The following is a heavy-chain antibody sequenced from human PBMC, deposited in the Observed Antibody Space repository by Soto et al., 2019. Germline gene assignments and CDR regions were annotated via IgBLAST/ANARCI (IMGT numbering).Heavy chain of an antibody. V-gene: IGHV3-30*18. Sequence: GGSLRLSCAASGFTFSSYGMHWVRQAPGKGLEWVAVISYDGCNKYYADSVKGRFTISRDNSKNTLYLQMNSLRAEDTAVYYCAKDLAAGGMDVWGQGTTVTVSS. CDR2: ISYDGCNK. CDR3: AKDLAAGGMDV. J-gene: IGHJ6*02. CDR1: GFTFSSYG. D-gene: IGHD6-13*01.